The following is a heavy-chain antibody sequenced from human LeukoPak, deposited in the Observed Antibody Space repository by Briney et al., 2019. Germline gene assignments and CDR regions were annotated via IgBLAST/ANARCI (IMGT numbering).Heavy chain of an antibody. D-gene: IGHD6-19*01. J-gene: IGHJ4*02. CDR3: ARETGVAGTNIDY. CDR1: GFTFSSYW. CDR2: IKQDGSEK. Sequence: GGSLRLSCAASGFTFSSYWMSWVRQAPGKGLEWVANIKQDGSEKYYVDSVKGRFTISRDNAKNSLYLQMNSLRAEDTAVYYCARETGVAGTNIDYWGQGTLVTVSS. V-gene: IGHV3-7*01.